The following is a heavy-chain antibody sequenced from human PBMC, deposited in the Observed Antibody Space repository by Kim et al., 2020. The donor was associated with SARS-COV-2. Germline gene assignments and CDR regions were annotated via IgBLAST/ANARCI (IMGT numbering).Heavy chain of an antibody. CDR1: GVSIGTYD. Sequence: SETLSLTCTVSGVSIGTYDWSWIRQPPGKGLEWIGYIYYSGSPNYNASLKSRFTISLDTSKNQFSLKLNSVTAADTAFYYCARNYYDSSGFLPIDYWGQG. CDR2: IYYSGSP. J-gene: IGHJ4*02. D-gene: IGHD3-22*01. V-gene: IGHV4-59*01. CDR3: ARNYYDSSGFLPIDY.